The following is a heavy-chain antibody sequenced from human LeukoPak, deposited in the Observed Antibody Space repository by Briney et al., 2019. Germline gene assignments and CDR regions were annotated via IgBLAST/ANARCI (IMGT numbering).Heavy chain of an antibody. CDR3: ARHSSITIFRVVTSFPYYYMDV. J-gene: IGHJ6*03. Sequence: SETLSLTCTVSGGSISSYYWSWIRQPPGKGLEWIGYIYTSGSTNYNPSLKSRVTISVDTSKNQFSLKLSSVTAADTAVYYCARHSSITIFRVVTSFPYYYMDVWGKGTTVTVSS. CDR2: IYTSGST. CDR1: GGSISSYY. D-gene: IGHD3-3*01. V-gene: IGHV4-4*09.